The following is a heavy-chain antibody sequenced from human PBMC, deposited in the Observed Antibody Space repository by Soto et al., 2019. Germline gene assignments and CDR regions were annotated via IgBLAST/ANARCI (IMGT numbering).Heavy chain of an antibody. CDR1: GGSISSGGYS. CDR3: ARDHLSLDY. CDR2: IYHSGST. J-gene: IGHJ4*02. V-gene: IGHV4-30-2*01. Sequence: SETLSLTCAVSGGSISSGGYSWSWIRQPPGKGLEWIGYIYHSGSTYYNPSLKSRVTISVDRSKNQFSLKLSSVTAADPAVYYCARDHLSLDYWGQGTLVTVSS.